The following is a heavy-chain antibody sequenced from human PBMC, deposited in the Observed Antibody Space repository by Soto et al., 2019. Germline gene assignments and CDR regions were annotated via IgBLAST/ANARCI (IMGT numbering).Heavy chain of an antibody. CDR1: GATIRSGRYY. CDR2: IYYTGTT. D-gene: IGHD3-16*01. Sequence: PSETLSLTCSVSGATIRSGRYYWSWIRQSPGRRLEWIGYIYYTGTTHYNPAVNSRVTILLDNSKDQFSLTLTSVTATDTAIYYLDTVWHDYGTNWFDCWGKVTQGIV. V-gene: IGHV4-30-4*01. CDR3: DTVWHDYGTNWFDC. J-gene: IGHJ5*01.